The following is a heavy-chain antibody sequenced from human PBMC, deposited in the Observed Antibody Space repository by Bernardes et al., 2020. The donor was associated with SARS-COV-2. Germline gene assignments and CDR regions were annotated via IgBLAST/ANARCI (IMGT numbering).Heavy chain of an antibody. CDR3: APLVKVDVTS. CDR1: GFTYSSYS. D-gene: IGHD4-4*01. V-gene: IGHV3-23*01. Sequence: GGSLRLSCAASGFTYSSYSMTWVRQAPGKGLEWVSTVIASGSGTNYADSVKGRFTISRDNSKNTLYLQMNNLRTDDTAVYYCAPLVKVDVTSWGQGALVTGSS. J-gene: IGHJ5*02. CDR2: VIASGSGT.